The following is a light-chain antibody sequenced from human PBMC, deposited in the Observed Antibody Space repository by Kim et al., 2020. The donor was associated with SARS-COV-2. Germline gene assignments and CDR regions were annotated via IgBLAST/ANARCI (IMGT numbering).Light chain of an antibody. V-gene: IGKV3-20*01. CDR3: QQYASSPYT. Sequence: NVLTQSPDTLSLSPGERATLPCRASQSVTGNHFAWYQQKRGQAPRLLIFGASARATGIPDRFSASGSGTDFTLTISRLEPEDFALYYCQQYASSPYTCGQGNKLEI. CDR2: GAS. CDR1: QSVTGNH. J-gene: IGKJ2*01.